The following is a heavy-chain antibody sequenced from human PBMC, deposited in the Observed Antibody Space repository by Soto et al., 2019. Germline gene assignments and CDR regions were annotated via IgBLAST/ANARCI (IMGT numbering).Heavy chain of an antibody. D-gene: IGHD3-10*01. CDR3: ARGVGSGTYYNQYKWFDP. J-gene: IGHJ5*02. CDR1: GYTFTNYG. V-gene: IGHV1-18*01. CDR2: INTYNGNT. Sequence: ASVKVSCKASGYTFTNYGISWVRQAPGQGLEWMGWINTYNGNTNHAQKLRGRVTMTTDTSTSTAYMELRSLRSDDTAVYYCARGVGSGTYYNQYKWFDPWGQGTLVTVS.